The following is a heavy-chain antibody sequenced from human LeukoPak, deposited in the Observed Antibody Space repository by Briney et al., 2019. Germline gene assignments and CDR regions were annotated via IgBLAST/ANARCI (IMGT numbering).Heavy chain of an antibody. D-gene: IGHD3-16*01. CDR2: ISSSSSTI. Sequence: EGSLRLSCAASGFTFSSYSMNWVRQAPGKGLEWVSYISSSSSTIYYADSVKGRFTISRDNAKNSLYLQMNSLRDEDTAVYYCATNLMIGSVYYFDYWGQGTLVTVSS. CDR3: ATNLMIGSVYYFDY. J-gene: IGHJ4*02. CDR1: GFTFSSYS. V-gene: IGHV3-48*02.